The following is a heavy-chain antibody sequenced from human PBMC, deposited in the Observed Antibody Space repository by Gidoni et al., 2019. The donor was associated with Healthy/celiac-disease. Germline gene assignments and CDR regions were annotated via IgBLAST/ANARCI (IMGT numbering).Heavy chain of an antibody. V-gene: IGHV4-4*02. CDR3: ARERGIVVVPAATSTYYYYGMDV. J-gene: IGHJ6*02. CDR1: GGSISSSNW. Sequence: QVQLQESGPGLVKPSGTLSLTCAVSGGSISSSNWWSWVRQPPGKGLEWIGEIYHSGSTNYNPSLKSRVTISVDKSKNQFSLKLSSVTAADTAVYYCARERGIVVVPAATSTYYYYGMDVWGQGTTVTVSS. D-gene: IGHD2-2*01. CDR2: IYHSGST.